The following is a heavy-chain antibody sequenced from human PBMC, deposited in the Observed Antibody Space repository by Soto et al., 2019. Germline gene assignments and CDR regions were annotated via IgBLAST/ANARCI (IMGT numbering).Heavy chain of an antibody. V-gene: IGHV1-18*01. CDR3: ARRSWYYYDSSGYYFDY. Sequence: AASVKVACKASGYTFTGYGISWVRQAPGQGLEWMGWISAYNGNTNYAQKLQGRVTMTTDTSTSTAYMELRSLRSDDTAVYYCARRSWYYYDSSGYYFDYWGQGTLVTVSS. CDR1: GYTFTGYG. CDR2: ISAYNGNT. D-gene: IGHD3-22*01. J-gene: IGHJ4*02.